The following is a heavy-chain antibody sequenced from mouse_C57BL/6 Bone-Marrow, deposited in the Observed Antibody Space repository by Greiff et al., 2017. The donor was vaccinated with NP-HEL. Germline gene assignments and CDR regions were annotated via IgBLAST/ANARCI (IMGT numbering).Heavy chain of an antibody. V-gene: IGHV5-17*01. CDR1: GFTFSDYG. CDR3: ARNHYYGSSYAMDY. Sequence: EVMLVESGGGLVKPGGSLKLSCAASGFTFSDYGMHWVRQAPEKGLEWVAYISSGSSTIYYADTVKGRFTISRDNATNTLFLQMTSLRSEDTAMYYCARNHYYGSSYAMDYWGQGTSVTVSS. D-gene: IGHD1-1*01. CDR2: ISSGSSTI. J-gene: IGHJ4*01.